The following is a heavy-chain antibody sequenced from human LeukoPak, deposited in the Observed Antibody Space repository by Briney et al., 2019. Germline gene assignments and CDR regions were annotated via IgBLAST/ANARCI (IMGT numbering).Heavy chain of an antibody. J-gene: IGHJ4*02. CDR2: IYYSGST. Sequence: SETLSLTCTVPGGSISSYYWSWLRQSPGKGLEWIGYIYYSGSTNYNPSLKSRVTISVDTSKNQFSLKLSSVTAADTAVYYCAGSVDTAMVGYWGQGTLVTVSS. CDR1: GGSISSYY. D-gene: IGHD5-18*01. CDR3: AGSVDTAMVGY. V-gene: IGHV4-59*01.